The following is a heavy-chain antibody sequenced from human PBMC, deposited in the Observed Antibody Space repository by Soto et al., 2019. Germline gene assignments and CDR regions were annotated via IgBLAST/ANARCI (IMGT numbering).Heavy chain of an antibody. CDR1: GGSISSSSYY. D-gene: IGHD1-26*01. V-gene: IGHV4-39*01. CDR3: ARRPGELHWFDP. J-gene: IGHJ5*02. CDR2: IYYSGST. Sequence: SETLSLTCTVSGGSISSSSYYWGWIRQPPGKGLEWIGSIYYSGSTYYNPSLKSRVTISVDTSKNQFSLKLSSVTAADTAVYYCARRPGELHWFDPWGQGTLVTVSS.